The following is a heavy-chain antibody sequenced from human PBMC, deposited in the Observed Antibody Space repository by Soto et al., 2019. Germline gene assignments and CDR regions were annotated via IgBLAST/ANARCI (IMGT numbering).Heavy chain of an antibody. D-gene: IGHD3-16*01. CDR1: GYTFTSYG. CDR2: INPNSGGT. CDR3: ARDYDYVWGLPGGMDV. Sequence: QVPLVQSGAEVKKPGASVKVSCKASGYTFTSYGISWVRQAPGQGLEWMGWINPNSGGTNYAQKFQGWVTMTRDTSISTAYMELSRLRSDDTAVYYCARDYDYVWGLPGGMDVWGQGTTVTVSS. V-gene: IGHV1-2*04. J-gene: IGHJ6*02.